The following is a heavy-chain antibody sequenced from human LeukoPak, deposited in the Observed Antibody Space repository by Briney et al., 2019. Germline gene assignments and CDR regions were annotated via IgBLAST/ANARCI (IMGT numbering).Heavy chain of an antibody. CDR2: ITGRGDNT. V-gene: IGHV3-23*01. CDR1: GFTLSSSA. Sequence: PGGSLRLSCAASGFTLSSSAMSWVRQPPGKGLEWVSTITGRGDNTFYADSVRGRFTISGDTSENTLYLQMNSLTAEDTAVYYCAKDRPPHDSWGQGTLVTVSS. J-gene: IGHJ5*01. CDR3: AKDRPPHDS.